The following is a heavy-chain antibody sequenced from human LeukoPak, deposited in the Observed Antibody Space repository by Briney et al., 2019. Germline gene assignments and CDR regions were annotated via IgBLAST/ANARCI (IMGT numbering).Heavy chain of an antibody. CDR3: ARVKAPSWFDP. CDR1: GGSISSSSYY. V-gene: IGHV4-39*01. CDR2: IYYSGST. J-gene: IGHJ5*02. Sequence: PSETLSLTCTVSGGSISSSSYYWGWIRQPPGKGLEWIGSIYYSGSTYYNPSLKSRVTISVDTSKNQFSLKLSSVTAADTAVYYCARVKAPSWFDPWGQGTLVTVSS.